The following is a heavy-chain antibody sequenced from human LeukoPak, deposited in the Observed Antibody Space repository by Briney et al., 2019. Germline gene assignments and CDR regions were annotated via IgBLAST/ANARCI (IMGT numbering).Heavy chain of an antibody. CDR3: ARPYGSGSYYSDY. D-gene: IGHD3-10*01. J-gene: IGHJ4*02. Sequence: ASVKVSCKASGYTFTGYYMHWVRQAPGQGLEWMGRINPNSGGTNYAQKFQGRVTVTRDTSISTAYMELSRLRSDDTAVYYCARPYGSGSYYSDYWGQGTLVTVSS. CDR2: INPNSGGT. V-gene: IGHV1-2*06. CDR1: GYTFTGYY.